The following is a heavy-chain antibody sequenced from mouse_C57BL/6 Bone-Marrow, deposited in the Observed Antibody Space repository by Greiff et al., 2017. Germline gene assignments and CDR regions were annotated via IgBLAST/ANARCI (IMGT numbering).Heavy chain of an antibody. CDR2: IYPTSGRT. D-gene: IGHD4-1*01. V-gene: IGHV1-55*01. CDR3: ASEGPLGQSFAN. CDR1: GYTFTSYW. Sequence: VKLMESGAELVKPGASVKMSCKASGYTFTSYWITWVKQRPGQGLEWIGDIYPTSGRTNYNEKFKSKAILTVDTSSNTAYMQLSCLTSEDSAVFYCASEGPLGQSFANRRQGATLTVSS. J-gene: IGHJ2*01.